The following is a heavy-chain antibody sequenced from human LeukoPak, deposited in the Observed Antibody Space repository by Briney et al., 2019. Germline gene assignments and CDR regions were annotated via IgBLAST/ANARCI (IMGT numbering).Heavy chain of an antibody. J-gene: IGHJ5*02. CDR2: IYYSGST. D-gene: IGHD6-6*01. CDR3: ARQGIAARRDNWFDP. V-gene: IGHV4-59*08. Sequence: SETLSLTCTVSGGSISSYYWSRIRQPPGKGLEWIGYIYYSGSTNYNPSLKSRVTISVDTSKNQFSLKLSSVTAADTAVYYCARQGIAARRDNWFDPWGQGTLVTVSS. CDR1: GGSISSYY.